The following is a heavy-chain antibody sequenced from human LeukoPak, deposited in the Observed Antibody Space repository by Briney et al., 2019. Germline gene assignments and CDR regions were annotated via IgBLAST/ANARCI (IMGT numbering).Heavy chain of an antibody. V-gene: IGHV3-30*02. J-gene: IGHJ1*01. CDR3: AKDLYCGGDCYSARAEYFQH. CDR1: GFTFSSYG. Sequence: GGSLRLSCAASGFTFSSYGMHWVRQAPGKGLEWVAFIRYDGSNKYYADSVKGRFTISRDNSKNTLYLQMNSLRAEDTAVYYCAKDLYCGGDCYSARAEYFQHWGQGTLVTVSS. CDR2: IRYDGSNK. D-gene: IGHD2-21*01.